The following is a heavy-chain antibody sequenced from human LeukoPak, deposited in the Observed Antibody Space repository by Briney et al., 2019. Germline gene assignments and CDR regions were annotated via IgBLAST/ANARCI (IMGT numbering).Heavy chain of an antibody. Sequence: PGRSLRLSCAASGFSFSSYAMHWVRQPPGKGLEWVTMISYDVSTKYYTESVKGRFTISGDNSKNTAYLQMNSLETEDSALYYCARDHSLEYGKWLDPWGQASLVA. CDR2: ISYDVSTK. J-gene: IGHJ5*02. V-gene: IGHV3-30*04. CDR1: GFSFSSYA. D-gene: IGHD3-3*01. CDR3: ARDHSLEYGKWLDP.